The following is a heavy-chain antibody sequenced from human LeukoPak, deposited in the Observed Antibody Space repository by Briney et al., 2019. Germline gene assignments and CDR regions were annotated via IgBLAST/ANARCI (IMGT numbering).Heavy chain of an antibody. CDR3: ARDEIDYGGGDY. J-gene: IGHJ4*02. D-gene: IGHD4-23*01. CDR1: GFTFSHAW. CDR2: IKQDGSEK. Sequence: GGSLRLSCAASGFTFSHAWMIWVRQAPGKGLEWVANIKQDGSEKYYVDSVKGRFTISRDNAKNSLYLQMNSLRAEDTAVYYCARDEIDYGGGDYWGQGTLVTVSS. V-gene: IGHV3-7*01.